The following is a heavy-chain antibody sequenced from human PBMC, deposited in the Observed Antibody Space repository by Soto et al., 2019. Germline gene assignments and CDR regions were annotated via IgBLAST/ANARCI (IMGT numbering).Heavy chain of an antibody. CDR2: IYYSGST. CDR3: ARAFTIFGVVVTYYFDY. D-gene: IGHD3-3*01. CDR1: GGSISSYY. Sequence: SETLSLTCTVSGGSISSYYWSWIRQPPGKGLEWIGYIYYSGSTNYNPSLKSRVTISVDTSKNQFYLKLSSVTAADTAVYYCARAFTIFGVVVTYYFDYWGQGTLVTVSS. J-gene: IGHJ4*02. V-gene: IGHV4-59*01.